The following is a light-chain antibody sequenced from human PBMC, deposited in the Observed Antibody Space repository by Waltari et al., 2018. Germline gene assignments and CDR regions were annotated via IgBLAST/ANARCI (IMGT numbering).Light chain of an antibody. CDR3: QQYGTLPIT. J-gene: IGKJ5*01. CDR1: QSVRNTY. CDR2: GAS. V-gene: IGKV3-20*01. Sequence: EIVSTQSPGTLSLSPGERATLSCRASQSVRNTYLAWYQQKVGQAPRLLISGASSRATGIPDRFSGSGSGTDFTLTINRLEPEDFAVFYCQQYGTLPITFGQGTRLELK.